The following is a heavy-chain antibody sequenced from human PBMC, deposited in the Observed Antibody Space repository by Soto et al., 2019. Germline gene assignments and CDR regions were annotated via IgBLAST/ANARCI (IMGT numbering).Heavy chain of an antibody. CDR2: IYSGGST. J-gene: IGHJ4*02. D-gene: IGHD3-10*01. CDR1: GFTVSSNY. Sequence: EVQLVESGGGLIQPGGSLRLSCAASGFTVSSNYMSWVRQAPGKGLEWVSVIYSGGSTYYADSVKGRFTISRDNSKNTLYLQMISLRAEYTAVHYSARHITMDPLLVYLGQGTLVTVSS. V-gene: IGHV3-53*01. CDR3: ARHITMDPLLVY.